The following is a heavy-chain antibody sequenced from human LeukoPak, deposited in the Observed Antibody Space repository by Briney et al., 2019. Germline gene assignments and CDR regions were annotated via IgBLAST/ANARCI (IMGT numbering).Heavy chain of an antibody. Sequence: PGGSLRLSCAASGFTFSSYAMHWVRQAPWKGLEYVSAISSNGGSTYYANSVKGRFTISRDNSKNTLYLQMGSLRAEDMAVYYCATRPSGTVDYWGQGTLVTVSS. CDR2: ISSNGGST. CDR1: GFTFSSYA. CDR3: ATRPSGTVDY. J-gene: IGHJ4*02. V-gene: IGHV3-64*01. D-gene: IGHD1-26*01.